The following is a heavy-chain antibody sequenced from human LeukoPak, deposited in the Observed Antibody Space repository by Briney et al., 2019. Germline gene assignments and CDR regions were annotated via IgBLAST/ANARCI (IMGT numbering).Heavy chain of an antibody. CDR1: GGSISSSY. D-gene: IGHD5-18*01. CDR3: ARDNGYGDPFDY. CDR2: IYYSGST. V-gene: IGHV4-59*01. Sequence: PSETLSLTCTVSGGSISSSYWSSIRQPPGKGLEWIGYIYYSGSTNYNPSLKSRVTISVDTSKNQFSLKLSSVTAADTAVYYCARDNGYGDPFDYWGQGTLVTVSS. J-gene: IGHJ4*02.